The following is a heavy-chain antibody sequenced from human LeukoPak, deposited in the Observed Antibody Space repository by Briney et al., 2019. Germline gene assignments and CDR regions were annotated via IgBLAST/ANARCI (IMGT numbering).Heavy chain of an antibody. D-gene: IGHD3-22*01. CDR3: ARDGFDYYDSSGYYYFDS. CDR2: ISTSGGGI. CDR1: GFTFSSYD. J-gene: IGHJ4*02. Sequence: QTGGSLRLSCAASGFTFSSYDMHWVRQAPGKGLEWVSGISTSGGGIYYADSVKGRFTISRDNSMNTLYLQMYSLRADDTAVYYCARDGFDYYDSSGYYYFDSWDQGTLVTVSS. V-gene: IGHV3-23*01.